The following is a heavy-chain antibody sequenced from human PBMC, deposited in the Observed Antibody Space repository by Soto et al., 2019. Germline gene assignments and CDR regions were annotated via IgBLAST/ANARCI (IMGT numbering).Heavy chain of an antibody. CDR1: GDSISTVDYF. J-gene: IGHJ5*01. CDR3: ARGRYCLTGRCFPNWFDS. D-gene: IGHD2-15*01. Sequence: SETLSLTCSVSGDSISTVDYFWAWIRQPPGQALEYIGYIYKSATTYYNPSFESRVAISLDTSKSQFSLNVTTVTAADTAVYFCARGRYCLTGRCFPNWFDSWGQGTLVTVSS. CDR2: IYKSATT. V-gene: IGHV4-30-4*01.